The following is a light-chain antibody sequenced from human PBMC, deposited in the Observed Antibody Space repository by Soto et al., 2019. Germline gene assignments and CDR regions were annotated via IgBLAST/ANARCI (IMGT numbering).Light chain of an antibody. Sequence: DIQMTQSPSTLSGSVGDRVTITCRASQTISSWLAWYQQKPGKAPKLLIYKASTLKSGVPSRFSGSGSGTEFTLTISRLQPDDFATYYRQHYNSYSEAFGQGTKV. CDR3: QHYNSYSEA. J-gene: IGKJ1*01. CDR2: KAS. CDR1: QTISSW. V-gene: IGKV1-5*03.